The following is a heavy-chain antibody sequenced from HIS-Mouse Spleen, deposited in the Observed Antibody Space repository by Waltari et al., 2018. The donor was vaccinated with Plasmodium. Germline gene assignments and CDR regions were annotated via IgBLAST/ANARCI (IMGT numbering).Heavy chain of an antibody. Sequence: QVQLQQWGAGLLKPSETLSLTCAVYGGSFSGYYWSWIRQPPGKGLEWIGEINHSGSTNSNPSLKSLVTISVDTSKNQFSLKLSSVTAADTAVYYCARGRRIVVVTAPRGFFDYWGQGTLVTVSS. CDR1: GGSFSGYY. D-gene: IGHD2-21*02. V-gene: IGHV4-34*01. CDR2: INHSGST. CDR3: ARGRRIVVVTAPRGFFDY. J-gene: IGHJ4*02.